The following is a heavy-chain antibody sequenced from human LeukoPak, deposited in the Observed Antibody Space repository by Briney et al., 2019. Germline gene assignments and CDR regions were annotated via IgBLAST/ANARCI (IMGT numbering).Heavy chain of an antibody. D-gene: IGHD1-26*01. V-gene: IGHV3-48*01. Sequence: GGSLRLSCAASGFTFSSYAMTWVRQSPGKGLEWVSYITRSSSARYYADSVKGRFTISRDNAKNSLYLQMNSLRAEDTAVYYCATQWELHPAFWGQGTLVTVSS. CDR3: ATQWELHPAF. CDR2: ITRSSSAR. CDR1: GFTFSSYA. J-gene: IGHJ4*02.